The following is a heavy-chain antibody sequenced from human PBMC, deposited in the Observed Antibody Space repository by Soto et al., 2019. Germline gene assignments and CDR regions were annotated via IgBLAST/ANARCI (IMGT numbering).Heavy chain of an antibody. CDR1: GFTFSSYG. CDR2: ISYDGSNK. V-gene: IGHV3-30*18. D-gene: IGHD5-18*01. CDR3: AKVYSYGGWYFDL. J-gene: IGHJ2*01. Sequence: GGSLRLSCAASGFTFSSYGMHWVRQAPGKGLEWVAVISYDGSNKYYADSVKGRFTISRDNSKNTLYLQMNSLRAEDTAVYYCAKVYSYGGWYFDLWGRGTLVTVS.